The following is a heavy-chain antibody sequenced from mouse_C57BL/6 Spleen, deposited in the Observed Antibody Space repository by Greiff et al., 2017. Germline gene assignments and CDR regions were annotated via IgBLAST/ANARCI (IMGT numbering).Heavy chain of an antibody. CDR2: INPNNGGT. J-gene: IGHJ2*01. CDR1: GYTFTDYY. CDR3: ARSGSIPDY. V-gene: IGHV1-26*01. Sequence: EVQLQQSGPELVKPGASVKISCKASGYTFTDYYMNWVKQSHGKSLEWIGDINPNNGGTSYNQKFKGKATLTVDKSSSTAYMELRSLTSEDSAVYYCARSGSIPDYWGQGTTLTVSS. D-gene: IGHD2-10*02.